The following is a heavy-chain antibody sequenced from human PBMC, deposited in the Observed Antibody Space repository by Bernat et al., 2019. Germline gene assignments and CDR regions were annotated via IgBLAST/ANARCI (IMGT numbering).Heavy chain of an antibody. V-gene: IGHV3-9*01. J-gene: IGHJ6*03. CDR3: AKAGSATWDYYYYYMDV. D-gene: IGHD1-26*01. Sequence: EVQLVESGGGLVQPGRSLRLSCAASGFTFDDYAMHWVRQAPGKGLEWVSGISWNSGSIGYADSVKGRFTISRDNAKNSLYLQMNSLRAEETALYYCAKAGSATWDYYYYYMDVWGKGTTVTVSS. CDR1: GFTFDDYA. CDR2: ISWNSGSI.